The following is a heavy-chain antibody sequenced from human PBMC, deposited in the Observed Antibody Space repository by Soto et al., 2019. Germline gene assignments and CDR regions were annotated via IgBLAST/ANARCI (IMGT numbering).Heavy chain of an antibody. J-gene: IGHJ6*02. Sequence: GGSLRLSCAASGFTFSSYSMNWVRQAPGKGLEWVSSISSSSSYIYYADSVKGRFTISRDNAKISLYLQMNSLRAEDTAVYYCARDRGPDGYYGMDVWGQGTTVTVSS. CDR3: ARDRGPDGYYGMDV. CDR1: GFTFSSYS. D-gene: IGHD2-8*01. V-gene: IGHV3-21*01. CDR2: ISSSSSYI.